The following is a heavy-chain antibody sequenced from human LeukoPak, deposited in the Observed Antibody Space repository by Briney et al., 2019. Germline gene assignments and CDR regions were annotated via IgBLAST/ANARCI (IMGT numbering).Heavy chain of an antibody. Sequence: GGSLRLSCAASGFTFSSYSMNWVRQAPGKGLEWVSYISSSSSTIYYADSVKGRFTISRDNAKNSLYLQMNSLRDEDTAVYYCARSYYYDSSGYHVYWGQGTLVTVSS. J-gene: IGHJ4*02. CDR3: ARSYYYDSSGYHVY. CDR2: ISSSSSTI. CDR1: GFTFSSYS. V-gene: IGHV3-48*02. D-gene: IGHD3-22*01.